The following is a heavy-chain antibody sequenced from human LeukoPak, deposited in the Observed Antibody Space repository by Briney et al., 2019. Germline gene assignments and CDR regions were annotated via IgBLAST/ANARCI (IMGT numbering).Heavy chain of an antibody. V-gene: IGHV3-7*01. J-gene: IGHJ4*02. CDR1: GFSFNTLW. CDR2: INHDGSEE. D-gene: IGHD3-3*01. CDR3: ARSLGVGTVDY. Sequence: GGSLRLSCAASGFSFNTLWMSWVRQAPGQGLQWVANINHDGSEEYYVGSVEGRFTISRDSAQNSLFLQMNSLRAEDTAVYFCARSLGVGTVDYWGQGTVVTVSS.